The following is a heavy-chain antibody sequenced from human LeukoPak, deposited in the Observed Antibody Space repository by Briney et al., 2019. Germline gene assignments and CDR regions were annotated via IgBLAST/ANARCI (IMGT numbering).Heavy chain of an antibody. CDR2: IYTSGST. CDR3: ARTPPDCSGGSRYSSGYFQH. V-gene: IGHV4-4*07. J-gene: IGHJ1*01. CDR1: GGSISSYY. D-gene: IGHD2-15*01. Sequence: SETLSLTCTVSGGSISSYYWSWIRQPAGKGLEWIGRIYTSGSTNYNPSLKSRVTMSVDTSKNQFSLKLSSVTAADTAVYYCARTPPDCSGGSRYSSGYFQHWGQGTLVTVSS.